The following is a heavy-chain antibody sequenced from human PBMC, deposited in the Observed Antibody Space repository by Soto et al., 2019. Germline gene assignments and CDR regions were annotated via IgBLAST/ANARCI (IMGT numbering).Heavy chain of an antibody. V-gene: IGHV4-39*01. CDR2: IYYSGST. D-gene: IGHD2-21*02. Sequence: SETLSLTCTVSGGSISSSIYYWGWIRHPPGKGLEWIGSIYYSGSTYYNPSLKSRVTISVDTSKNQFSLKLSSVTAADTAVYYCASPACGGDCDYWGQGTLVTVSS. CDR1: GGSISSSIYY. CDR3: ASPACGGDCDY. J-gene: IGHJ4*02.